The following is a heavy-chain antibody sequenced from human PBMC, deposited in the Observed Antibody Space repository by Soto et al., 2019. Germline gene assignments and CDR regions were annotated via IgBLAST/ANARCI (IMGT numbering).Heavy chain of an antibody. CDR1: GFTFSSYS. Sequence: GGSLRLSCAASGFTFSSYSMNWVRQAPGKGLGWVSSISSSSSYIYYADSVKGRFTISRDNAKNSLYLQMNSLRAEDTAVYYCARETPGGYGSGSACGMDVWGQGTTVTVSS. J-gene: IGHJ6*02. CDR2: ISSSSSYI. CDR3: ARETPGGYGSGSACGMDV. V-gene: IGHV3-21*01. D-gene: IGHD3-10*01.